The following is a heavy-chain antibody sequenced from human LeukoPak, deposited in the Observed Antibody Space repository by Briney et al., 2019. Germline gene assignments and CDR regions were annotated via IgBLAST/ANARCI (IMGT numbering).Heavy chain of an antibody. CDR1: GGSITSYY. CDR2: IYYSGTT. Sequence: SETLSLTCSVSGGSITSYYWSWIRQSPGKGLEWIGYIYYSGTTNYNPSLKSRVTISVDTSQNQFSLKVNSVPAADTAVYYCVRSKSGTYGWFDPWGQGTLVTVSS. CDR3: VRSKSGTYGWFDP. J-gene: IGHJ5*02. D-gene: IGHD4-17*01. V-gene: IGHV4-59*01.